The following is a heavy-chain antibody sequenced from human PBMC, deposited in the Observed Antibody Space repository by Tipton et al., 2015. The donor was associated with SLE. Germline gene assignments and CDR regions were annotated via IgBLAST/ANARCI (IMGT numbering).Heavy chain of an antibody. D-gene: IGHD3-22*01. J-gene: IGHJ5*02. CDR3: ARDDSSAVDP. CDR1: GGSFSGYF. Sequence: LRLSCAVYGGSFSGYFWTWIRQPPGKGLQWIGDINHSGTTNYIPSLESRVTMSVDTSKNQFSLKLSSVTAADTAVYYCARDDSSAVDPWGQGTLVTVSS. CDR2: INHSGTT. V-gene: IGHV4-34*01.